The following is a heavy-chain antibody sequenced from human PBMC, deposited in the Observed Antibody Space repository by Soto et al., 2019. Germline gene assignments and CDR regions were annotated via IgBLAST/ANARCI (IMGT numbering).Heavy chain of an antibody. V-gene: IGHV1-18*04. D-gene: IGHD6-19*01. CDR2: ISTYNGNT. CDR1: AYTFTNSG. Sequence: GASVKVSCKTSAYTFTNSGICWVRQAPGQGLEWMGWISTYNGNTNYAQRFQGRVTMTKDTSTSTAYMELGSLTSADTAVYYCGLGTRTFDLWGQGTLVTVSS. CDR3: GLGTRTFDL. J-gene: IGHJ4*02.